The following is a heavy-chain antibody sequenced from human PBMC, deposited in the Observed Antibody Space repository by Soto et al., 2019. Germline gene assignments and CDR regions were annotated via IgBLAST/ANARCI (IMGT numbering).Heavy chain of an antibody. J-gene: IGHJ4*02. V-gene: IGHV3-7*01. CDR3: ARANGGPGYFFFPVL. Sequence: XXSLRLSCATCGFTFRRRWMPWVLQALGKGLAWVSNIKQDGREKYYVHSVKGRFTISRDNAKNSMYLQMNSLRAQDTSVYYCARANGGPGYFFFPVLWGQGTLVTVSS. CDR1: GFTFRRRW. CDR2: IKQDGREK. D-gene: IGHD7-27*01.